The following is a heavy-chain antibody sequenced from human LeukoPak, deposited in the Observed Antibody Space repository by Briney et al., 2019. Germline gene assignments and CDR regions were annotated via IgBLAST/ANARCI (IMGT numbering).Heavy chain of an antibody. CDR1: GGSFSGYY. V-gene: IGHV4-34*01. Sequence: SGTLSLTCAVYGGSFSGYYWSWIRQPPGKGLEWIGEINHSGSTNYNPSLKSRVTISVDTSKNQFSLKLSSVTAADTAVYYCARGRYSSYWGQGTLVTVSS. CDR3: ARGRYSSY. D-gene: IGHD1-26*01. CDR2: INHSGST. J-gene: IGHJ4*02.